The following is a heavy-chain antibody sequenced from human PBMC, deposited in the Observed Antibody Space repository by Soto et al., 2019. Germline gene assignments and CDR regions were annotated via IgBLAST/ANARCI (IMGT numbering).Heavy chain of an antibody. CDR3: TRCNSGSYWIPEY. D-gene: IGHD1-26*01. Sequence: EVQLVESGGGLAQPGGSLRLSCAISGFSFSTYWMSWVRQAPGKGLEWVANIKHDGSEIYYVDSVKGRFTISRDNAKNSLYLQMDSLRAEDTAFYYCTRCNSGSYWIPEYWGQGTLVTVSS. J-gene: IGHJ4*02. CDR2: IKHDGSEI. CDR1: GFSFSTYW. V-gene: IGHV3-7*03.